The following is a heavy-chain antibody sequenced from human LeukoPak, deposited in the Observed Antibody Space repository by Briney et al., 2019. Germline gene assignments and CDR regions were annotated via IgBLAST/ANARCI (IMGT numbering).Heavy chain of an antibody. J-gene: IGHJ6*04. CDR1: GYTFTRYY. D-gene: IGHD3-10*01. Sequence: ASVKVSCKASGYTFTRYYLHWVRQAPGQGLEWMGIINPSGGSTRYAQKFQGRVTMTRDTSTSTVYMELSSLRSEDTAVYYCAREGLLLWFGELLDYYYGMDVWGKGTTVTVSS. CDR3: AREGLLLWFGELLDYYYGMDV. V-gene: IGHV1-46*01. CDR2: INPSGGST.